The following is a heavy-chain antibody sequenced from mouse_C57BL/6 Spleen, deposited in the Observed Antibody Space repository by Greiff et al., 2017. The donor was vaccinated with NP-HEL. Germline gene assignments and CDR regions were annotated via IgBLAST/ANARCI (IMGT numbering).Heavy chain of an antibody. CDR2: IYPNSGGT. J-gene: IGHJ2*01. V-gene: IGHV1-72*01. CDR1: GYTFTSYW. D-gene: IGHD2-3*01. CDR3: ARSDGYYGFGY. Sequence: QVQLQQPGAELVKPGASVKLSCKASGYTFTSYWMHWVKQRPGRGLEWIGRIYPNSGGTKYNEKFKSKATLTVDKPSSTAYMQLSSLTYEDSAVYYCARSDGYYGFGYWGQGTTLTVYS.